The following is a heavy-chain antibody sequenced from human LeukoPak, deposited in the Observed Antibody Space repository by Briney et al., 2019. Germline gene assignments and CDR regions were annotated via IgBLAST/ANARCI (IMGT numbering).Heavy chain of an antibody. V-gene: IGHV4-59*01. D-gene: IGHD3-3*01. CDR1: GVSMGSYY. CDR3: ARGDFWSGSQPFDY. CDR2: IFYTGGT. Sequence: SETLSLTCSVSGVSMGSYYWSWIRQPPGKELEWLAYIFYTGGTNYNPSLKSRVTISVDTSKNQFSLTLNSVTAADTAVYYCARGDFWSGSQPFDYWGQGILVTVSS. J-gene: IGHJ4*02.